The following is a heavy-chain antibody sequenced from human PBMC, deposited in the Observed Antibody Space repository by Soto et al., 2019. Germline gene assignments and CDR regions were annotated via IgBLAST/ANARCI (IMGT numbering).Heavy chain of an antibody. D-gene: IGHD5-18*01. CDR2: ISYGGST. CDR1: GGSINSGGYC. CDR3: SRGILV. J-gene: IGHJ4*02. V-gene: IGHV4-31*03. Sequence: QVQLQESGPGLVKPSQTLSLTCTVSGGSINSGGYCWSWIRQHPGKGLDWIGCISYGGSTSYNPSLKSRVTISVDTSKNQFSLKLTSVTAADTAVYHCSRGILVWGQGALITVSS.